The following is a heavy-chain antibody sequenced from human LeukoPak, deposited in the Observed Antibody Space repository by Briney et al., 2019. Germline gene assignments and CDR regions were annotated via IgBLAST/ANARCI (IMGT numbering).Heavy chain of an antibody. D-gene: IGHD5-18*01. CDR3: ARDLRGYSYGYELNYFDY. CDR2: ISSSSSTI. J-gene: IGHJ4*02. CDR1: GFSFNDYI. V-gene: IGHV3-48*01. Sequence: GGSLRLSCQASGFSFNDYIMSWVRQAPGKGLEWVSYISSSSSTIYYADSVKGRFTISRDNAKNSLYLQMNSLRAEDTAVYYCARDLRGYSYGYELNYFDYWGQGTLVTVSS.